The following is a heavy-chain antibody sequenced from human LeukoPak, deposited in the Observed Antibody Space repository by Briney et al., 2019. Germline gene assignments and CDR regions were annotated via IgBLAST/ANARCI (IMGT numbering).Heavy chain of an antibody. CDR3: AKGGRAAAGPFDY. Sequence: PGGSLRLPCAASGFTFSSYGMHWVRQAPGKGLEWVSAISGSGGSTYYADSVKGRFTISRDNSKNTLYLQMNSLRAEDTAVYYCAKGGRAAAGPFDYWGQGTLVTVSS. D-gene: IGHD6-13*01. J-gene: IGHJ4*02. V-gene: IGHV3-23*01. CDR1: GFTFSSYG. CDR2: ISGSGGST.